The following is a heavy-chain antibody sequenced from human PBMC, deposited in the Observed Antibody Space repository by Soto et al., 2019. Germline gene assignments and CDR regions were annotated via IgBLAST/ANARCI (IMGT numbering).Heavy chain of an antibody. D-gene: IGHD6-19*01. V-gene: IGHV4-34*01. J-gene: IGHJ4*02. CDR3: ARGGWLVEWEDY. Sequence: SETLSLTCTVSGASISSYYWSWIRQPPGKGLEWIGEINHSGSTNYNPSLKSRVTISVDTSKNQFSLKLSSVTAADTAVYYCARGGWLVEWEDYWGQGTLVTVSS. CDR2: INHSGST. CDR1: GASISSYY.